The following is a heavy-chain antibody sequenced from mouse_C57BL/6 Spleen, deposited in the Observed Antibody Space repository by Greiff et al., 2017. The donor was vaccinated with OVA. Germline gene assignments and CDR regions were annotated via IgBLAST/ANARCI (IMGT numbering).Heavy chain of an antibody. Sequence: QVQLQQPGAELVKPGASVKMSCKASGYTFTSYWITWVKQRPGQGLEWIGDIYPGSGSTNYNEKFKSKATLTVDTSSSTAYMQLSSLTSEDSAVYYCARGGDGSPYCFDYWGQGTTLTVSS. V-gene: IGHV1-55*01. CDR2: IYPGSGST. CDR1: GYTFTSYW. D-gene: IGHD2-3*01. J-gene: IGHJ2*01. CDR3: ARGGDGSPYCFDY.